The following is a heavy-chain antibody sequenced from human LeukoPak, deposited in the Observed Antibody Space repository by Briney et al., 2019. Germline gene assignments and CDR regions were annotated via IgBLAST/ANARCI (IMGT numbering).Heavy chain of an antibody. V-gene: IGHV3-7*01. CDR2: INEDGSEK. CDR3: ARDGSVTYHTAFDF. CDR1: GFTLSNYW. J-gene: IGHJ4*02. D-gene: IGHD6-19*01. Sequence: GGSLRLSCSVSGFTLSNYWMTWVRQAPGRGLECLAIINEDGSEKHHVDSVKGRFTISRDNAKNSLFLEMNNLRDDDTAVYYCARDGSVTYHTAFDFWGQGTLVSVS.